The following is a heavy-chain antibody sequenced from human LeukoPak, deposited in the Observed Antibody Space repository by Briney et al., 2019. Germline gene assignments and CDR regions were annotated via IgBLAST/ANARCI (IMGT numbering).Heavy chain of an antibody. CDR2: MNEDGSVK. J-gene: IGHJ6*02. CDR1: GFTFSSYW. D-gene: IGHD5-24*01. V-gene: IGHV3-7*01. CDR3: ARDGADGYNFGYYGMDV. Sequence: QPGGSLRLSCAASGFTFSSYWMSWVRQAPGKGLEWVANMNEDGSVKNYVVSVKGRFTISRDNSKNTLYLQMNSLRAEDTAVYYCARDGADGYNFGYYGMDVWGQGTTVTVSS.